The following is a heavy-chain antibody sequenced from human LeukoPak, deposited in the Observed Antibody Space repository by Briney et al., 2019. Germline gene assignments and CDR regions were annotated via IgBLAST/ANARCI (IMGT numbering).Heavy chain of an antibody. D-gene: IGHD6-6*01. CDR1: GGSISSYY. Sequence: SETLSLTCTVSGGSISSYYWSWIRQPPGKGLEWIGYIYYSGSTNYNPSLKSRVTISVDTSKNQFSLKLSSVTAADTAVYYCARLGGIAARRKAFDPWGQGTLVTVSS. V-gene: IGHV4-59*08. CDR3: ARLGGIAARRKAFDP. J-gene: IGHJ5*02. CDR2: IYYSGST.